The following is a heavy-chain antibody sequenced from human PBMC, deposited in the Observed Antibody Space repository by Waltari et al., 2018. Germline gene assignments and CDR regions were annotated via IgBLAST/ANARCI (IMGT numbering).Heavy chain of an antibody. J-gene: IGHJ2*01. CDR3: ARHRSWVGYFDL. CDR2: IYHSGST. V-gene: IGHV4-38-2*01. D-gene: IGHD2-15*01. Sequence: QVQLQESGTGLVKPSETLSLTCAVTGYSISSGYYWGWIRQPPGKGLEWIGSIYHSGSTYYTPSLNSRVTRSVATSKNQCSLKLSSLTAASTAVYYCARHRSWVGYFDLWGRGTLVTVSS. CDR1: GYSISSGYY.